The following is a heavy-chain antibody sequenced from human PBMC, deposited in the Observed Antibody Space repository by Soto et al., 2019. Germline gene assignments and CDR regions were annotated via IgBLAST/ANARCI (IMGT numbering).Heavy chain of an antibody. CDR2: IKQDGSEK. D-gene: IGHD2-2*01. Sequence: EVQLVESGGGLVQPGGSLRLSCAASGFTFSSYWMSWVRQAPGKGLEWVANIKQDGSEKYYVDSVKGRFTISRDNAKNSLYLQMNRLRAEDTAVYYCARDCSSTSCQKNLDYWGQGTLVTVSS. J-gene: IGHJ4*02. V-gene: IGHV3-7*01. CDR1: GFTFSSYW. CDR3: ARDCSSTSCQKNLDY.